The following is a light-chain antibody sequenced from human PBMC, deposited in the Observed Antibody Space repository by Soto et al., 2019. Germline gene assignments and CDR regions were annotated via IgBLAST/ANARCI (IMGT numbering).Light chain of an antibody. CDR3: GTWDSSLSAYV. V-gene: IGLV1-51*01. CDR2: DNN. J-gene: IGLJ1*01. CDR1: NSHIGNNY. Sequence: LKQPPSRTAAPGQKVTLSFSGSNSHIGNNYVSWYQQLPGTAPKLLIYDNNKRPSGIPDRFSGSKSGTSATLGITGLQTGEEADYYCGTWDSSLSAYVFGTGTRSPS.